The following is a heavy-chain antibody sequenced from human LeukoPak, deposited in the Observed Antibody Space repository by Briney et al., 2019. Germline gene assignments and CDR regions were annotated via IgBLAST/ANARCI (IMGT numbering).Heavy chain of an antibody. V-gene: IGHV3-21*01. Sequence: GGSLRLSCAASGFTFSSYSMNWVRQAPGKGLEWVSSINSSSSYTYYADSVKGRFTISRDNAKNSLYLQMNSPGVEDTAGYYCARGRSSSGSLIEFWGQGTLVTVSS. CDR3: ARGRSSSGSLIEF. CDR1: GFTFSSYS. D-gene: IGHD3-10*01. J-gene: IGHJ4*02. CDR2: INSSSSYT.